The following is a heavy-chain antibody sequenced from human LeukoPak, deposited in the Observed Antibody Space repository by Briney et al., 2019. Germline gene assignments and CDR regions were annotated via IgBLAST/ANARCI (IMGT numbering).Heavy chain of an antibody. CDR2: IIPIFGTA. D-gene: IGHD3-3*01. J-gene: IGHJ4*02. CDR3: ARAYDFWSGCYFIEFDY. V-gene: IGHV1-69*01. CDR1: GGTFSSYA. Sequence: SVKVSCKASGGTFSSYAISWVRQAPGQGLEWMGGIIPIFGTANYAQKFQGRVTITADESTSTAYMELSSLRSEDTAVYYCARAYDFWSGCYFIEFDYWGQGTLVTVSS.